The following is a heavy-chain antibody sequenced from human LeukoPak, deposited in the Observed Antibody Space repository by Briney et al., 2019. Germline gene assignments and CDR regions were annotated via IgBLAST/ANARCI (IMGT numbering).Heavy chain of an antibody. D-gene: IGHD2-21*02. CDR1: GFTVSSNY. CDR3: ARGRPYCGGDCYHY. Sequence: GGSLRLSCAASGFTVSSNYMSWVRQAPGKGLEWVSVIYSGGSTHYADSVKGRFTISRDNSKNTLYLQMNSLRAEDTAVYYCARGRPYCGGDCYHYWGQGTLVTVSS. CDR2: IYSGGST. V-gene: IGHV3-66*01. J-gene: IGHJ4*02.